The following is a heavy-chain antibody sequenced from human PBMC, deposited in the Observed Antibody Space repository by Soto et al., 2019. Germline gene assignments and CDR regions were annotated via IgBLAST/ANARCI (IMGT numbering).Heavy chain of an antibody. CDR3: ARKSVPGIYYFDY. CDR1: GLNFGDYT. J-gene: IGHJ4*02. D-gene: IGHD6-13*01. CDR2: IRRKVNGATT. V-gene: IGHV3-49*03. Sequence: PGGSKRLSNTTSGLNFGDYTMSWFRQKPGKGLEWVGFIRRKVNGATTEYAASVRGRFTISRDDSKSVAYLQMSNLQIEDSAVYFCARKSVPGIYYFDYWGQGSQVTVSS.